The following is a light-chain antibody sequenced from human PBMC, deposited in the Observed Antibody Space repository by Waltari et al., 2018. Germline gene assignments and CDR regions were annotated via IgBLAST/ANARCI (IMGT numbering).Light chain of an antibody. CDR3: QQYETMGT. CDR2: KAS. Sequence: DIQMTQSPSTLSASVGDRVTITCRASQSISNWLAWYQQKPGKAPKLLIYKASSLESGVPSRFSGSGSGTEFTLTISRLQPDDFATYFCQQYETMGTFGQGTKLETK. V-gene: IGKV1-5*03. J-gene: IGKJ2*01. CDR1: QSISNW.